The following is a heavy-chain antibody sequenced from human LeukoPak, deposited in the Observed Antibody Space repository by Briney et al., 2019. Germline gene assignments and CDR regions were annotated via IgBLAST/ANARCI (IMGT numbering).Heavy chain of an antibody. D-gene: IGHD1-26*01. V-gene: IGHV1-46*01. Sequence: GASVKVSCKTSGYSFTNYYMHWVRQAPGQGLEWMGIVNPSGGSTSYAQKFQGRVTMTRDTSTSTVYMELSSLRSEDTAVYYCARPDSGSYSFDYWGQGTLVTVSS. CDR3: ARPDSGSYSFDY. J-gene: IGHJ4*02. CDR1: GYSFTNYY. CDR2: VNPSGGST.